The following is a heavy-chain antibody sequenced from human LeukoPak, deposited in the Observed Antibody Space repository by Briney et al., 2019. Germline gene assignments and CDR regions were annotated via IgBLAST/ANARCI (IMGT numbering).Heavy chain of an antibody. J-gene: IGHJ4*02. Sequence: PGGSLRLSCAASGFTFSSYSMNWVRQAPGKGLQWVSYISDSGADIYYADSVKGRFTISRDNAKNSLYLQMNSLRDGDTAVYYCARDSTNSFDYWGQGALVTVSS. CDR3: ARDSTNSFDY. V-gene: IGHV3-48*02. CDR2: ISDSGADI. CDR1: GFTFSSYS.